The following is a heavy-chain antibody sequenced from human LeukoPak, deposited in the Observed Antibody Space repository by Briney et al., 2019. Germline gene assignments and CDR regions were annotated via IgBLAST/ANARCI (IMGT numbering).Heavy chain of an antibody. D-gene: IGHD3-10*01. Sequence: ASVKVSCKASGYTFTNYAIHWVRQAPGQRLEWMGWINAGNGNTEYSQNLQDRVTITRDTSATTAYMELSSLRSEDTAVYYCARGSYFYGSGSFMGSDYWGQGTLVAVSS. CDR3: ARGSYFYGSGSFMGSDY. J-gene: IGHJ4*02. V-gene: IGHV1-3*01. CDR1: GYTFTNYA. CDR2: INAGNGNT.